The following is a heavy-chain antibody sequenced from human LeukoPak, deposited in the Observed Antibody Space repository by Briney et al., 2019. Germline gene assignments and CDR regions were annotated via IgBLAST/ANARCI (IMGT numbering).Heavy chain of an antibody. CDR3: ARDLGYNSAS. V-gene: IGHV3-74*01. Sequence: GGSLRLSCAASGFTFTNYWMHWVRQVPGKGLVWVSHINHDGSSTNYADSVKGRFTISRDSAKNTLYLQMNSLTAEDTAVYYCARDLGYNSASWGQGTLVTVSS. J-gene: IGHJ5*02. CDR2: INHDGSST. CDR1: GFTFTNYW. D-gene: IGHD5-18*01.